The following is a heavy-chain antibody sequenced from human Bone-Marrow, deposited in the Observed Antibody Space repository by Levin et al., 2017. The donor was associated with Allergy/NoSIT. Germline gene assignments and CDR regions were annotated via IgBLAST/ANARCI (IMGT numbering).Heavy chain of an antibody. CDR1: GYTLTELS. CDR2: FDPEDGET. V-gene: IGHV1-24*01. CDR3: ASGSYPTGAFDI. Sequence: GESLKISCKVSGYTLTELSMHWVRQAPGKGLEWMGGFDPEDGETIYAQKFQGRVTMTEDTSTDTAYMELSSLRSEDTAVYYCASGSYPTGAFDIWGQGTMVTVSS. J-gene: IGHJ3*02. D-gene: IGHD1-26*01.